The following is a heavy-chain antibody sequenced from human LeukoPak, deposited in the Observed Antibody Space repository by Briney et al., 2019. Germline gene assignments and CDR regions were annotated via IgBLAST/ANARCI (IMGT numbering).Heavy chain of an antibody. J-gene: IGHJ4*02. CDR3: AKEQTYGYSYDIIDY. D-gene: IGHD5-18*01. CDR1: GFTFDDYA. Sequence: GGSLRLSCAASGFTFDDYAMHWVRQAPGKGLEWVSGISWNSGSIGYADSVKGRLTISRDNAKNSLYLQMNSLRAEDTALYYCAKEQTYGYSYDIIDYWGQGTLVTVSS. V-gene: IGHV3-9*01. CDR2: ISWNSGSI.